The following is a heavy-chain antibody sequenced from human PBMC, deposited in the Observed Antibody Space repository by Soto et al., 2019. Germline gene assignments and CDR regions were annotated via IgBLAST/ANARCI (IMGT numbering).Heavy chain of an antibody. Sequence: GGSLRLSCAASGFTFSSYEMHWVRQATGKGLEWVSAIGTAGDTYYPGSVKGRFTISREKDKNSVYLQMNSLRAGDTAVYYCARAQAAFGDYDYWGQGTLVTVSS. D-gene: IGHD4-17*01. CDR1: GFTFSSYE. CDR3: ARAQAAFGDYDY. J-gene: IGHJ4*02. CDR2: IGTAGDT. V-gene: IGHV3-13*01.